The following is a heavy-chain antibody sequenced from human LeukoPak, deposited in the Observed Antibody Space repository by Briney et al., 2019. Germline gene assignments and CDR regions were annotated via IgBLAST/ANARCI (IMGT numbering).Heavy chain of an antibody. D-gene: IGHD1-26*01. Sequence: GGSLRLSCAASEFTFSSYSMNWVRQAPGKGLEWVSAITGDGGGTNHADSVKGRFTISRDNSKNTLYLQMDSLRAEDTAVYYCAKETSSGNFVTIDCWGQGTLVTVSS. CDR2: ITGDGGGT. V-gene: IGHV3-23*01. CDR1: EFTFSSYS. CDR3: AKETSSGNFVTIDC. J-gene: IGHJ4*02.